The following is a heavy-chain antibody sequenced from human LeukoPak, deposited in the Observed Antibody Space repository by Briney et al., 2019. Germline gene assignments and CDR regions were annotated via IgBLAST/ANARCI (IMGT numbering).Heavy chain of an antibody. Sequence: GESLRISCKGSGYSFTNYRISWVRHMPGRGLEWMGWIDASDSYTNYSPSFQGHVTISADKSSSTAYLQWSSLKASDTAIYYCARHVLYSYGPQWWFDPWGQGTLVTASS. CDR2: IDASDSYT. V-gene: IGHV5-10-1*01. D-gene: IGHD5-18*01. J-gene: IGHJ5*02. CDR3: ARHVLYSYGPQWWFDP. CDR1: GYSFTNYR.